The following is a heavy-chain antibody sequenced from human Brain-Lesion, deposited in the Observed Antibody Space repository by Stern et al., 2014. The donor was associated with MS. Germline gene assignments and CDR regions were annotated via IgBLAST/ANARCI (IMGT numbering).Heavy chain of an antibody. J-gene: IGHJ4*02. CDR3: ARHDGWLPHY. V-gene: IGHV4-39*01. D-gene: IGHD5-12*01. CDR1: GGSISRSTYY. Sequence: QVQLVESGPGLVKPSETLSLTCSVSGGSISRSTYYWGWIRQPPGKGLEWIGSIYYSGTTYYNPSLKSRVTIDTSTNQFSLTTPSVTAADTAVYYCARHDGWLPHYWSQGTLVTVSS. CDR2: IYYSGTT.